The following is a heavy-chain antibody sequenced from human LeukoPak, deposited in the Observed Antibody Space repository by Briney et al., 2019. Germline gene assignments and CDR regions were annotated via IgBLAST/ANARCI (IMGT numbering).Heavy chain of an antibody. CDR1: GGTFSSYA. J-gene: IGHJ4*02. CDR3: ASEGPRVRGVIGVDY. D-gene: IGHD3-10*01. V-gene: IGHV1-69*01. CDR2: IIPIFGTA. Sequence: GASVKVSCKASGGTFSSYAISWVRQAPGQGLEWMGGIIPIFGTANYAQKFQGRVTITADESTSTAYMELSSLRSEDTAVYYCASEGPRVRGVIGVDYWGQGTLVTVSS.